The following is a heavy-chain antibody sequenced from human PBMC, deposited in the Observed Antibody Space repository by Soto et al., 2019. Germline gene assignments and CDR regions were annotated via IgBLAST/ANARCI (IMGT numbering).Heavy chain of an antibody. Sequence: QVQLVESGGGVVQPGRSLRLSCAASGFTFSSYAMHWVRQAPGKGLEWVAVISYDGSNKYYADSVKGRFTISRDNSKNTLYLQMNSLRAEDTAVYYCARTYYYDSSGYYPFDYWGQGTLVTVSS. CDR2: ISYDGSNK. J-gene: IGHJ4*02. D-gene: IGHD3-22*01. CDR3: ARTYYYDSSGYYPFDY. CDR1: GFTFSSYA. V-gene: IGHV3-30-3*01.